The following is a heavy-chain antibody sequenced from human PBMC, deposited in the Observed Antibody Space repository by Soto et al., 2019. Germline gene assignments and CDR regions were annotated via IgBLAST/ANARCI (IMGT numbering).Heavy chain of an antibody. CDR3: ASSYVAYSFGILKYFDP. CDR2: IYFSGST. CDR1: GGSITSGDYY. V-gene: IGHV4-31*03. Sequence: QVQLQESGPGLVKPSQTLSLTCTVSGGSITSGDYYWSWIRQHPGKGLEWIGYIYFSGSTLYNPSLKXRXSXSXXTSKNQFSLKLTSLTAADTAFYYCASSYVAYSFGILKYFDPWGQGTLVTVSS. D-gene: IGHD2-15*01. J-gene: IGHJ4*02.